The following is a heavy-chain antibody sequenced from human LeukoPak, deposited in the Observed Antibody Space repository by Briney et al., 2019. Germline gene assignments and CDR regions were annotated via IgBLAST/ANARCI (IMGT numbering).Heavy chain of an antibody. CDR1: GVTFSIYG. CDR2: IWYDGSNK. CDR3: AREEKSFDY. J-gene: IGHJ4*02. V-gene: IGHV3-33*01. Sequence: GGSLRLSCAASGVTFSIYGMHWVPQALDRGLGWGAVIWYDGSNKYYADSVKGRVTISRDNSKNTLYLQMNSLRAEDTAVYYCAREEKSFDYWGQGTLVTVSS.